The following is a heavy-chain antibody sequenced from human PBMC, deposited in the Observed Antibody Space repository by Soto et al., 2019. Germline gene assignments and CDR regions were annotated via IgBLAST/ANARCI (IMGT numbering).Heavy chain of an antibody. V-gene: IGHV3-48*03. CDR2: ISSGGDTV. Sequence: GSLRLSCAASRFTFSTYEMHWLRQAPGKGLEWVSYISSGGDTVHYADSVKGRFTISRDNNRNSLYLQMNSLRDEDTALYYCVRYCSSTLCNGVATRTFDYWGQGTLVTVSS. CDR1: RFTFSTYE. D-gene: IGHD2-2*01. J-gene: IGHJ4*02. CDR3: VRYCSSTLCNGVATRTFDY.